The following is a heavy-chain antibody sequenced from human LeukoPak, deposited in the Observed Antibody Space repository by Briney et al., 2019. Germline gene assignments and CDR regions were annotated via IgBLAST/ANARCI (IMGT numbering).Heavy chain of an antibody. V-gene: IGHV4-34*01. Sequence: SSETLSLTCAVYGGSFSGYYWSWIRQPPGKGLEWIGEINHSGSTNYNPSLKSRVTISVDTSKNQFSLKLSSVTAADTAVCYCARGLLVDSSGYYDYWGQGTLVIVSS. CDR3: ARGLLVDSSGYYDY. CDR2: INHSGST. D-gene: IGHD3-22*01. CDR1: GGSFSGYY. J-gene: IGHJ4*02.